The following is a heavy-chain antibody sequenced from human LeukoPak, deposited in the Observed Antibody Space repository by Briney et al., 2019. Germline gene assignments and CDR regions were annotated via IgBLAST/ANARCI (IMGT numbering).Heavy chain of an antibody. D-gene: IGHD3-16*01. V-gene: IGHV3-23*01. CDR1: GFTFSSYA. J-gene: IGHJ4*02. CDR3: AKDQSYAYDY. CDR2: ISGSGGST. Sequence: GGSLRLSCAASGFTFSSYAISWVRQAPGKGLEWVSAISGSGGSTFYADSVKGRFTISRDNSKNTLYLQMNSLRAEDTAVYYCAKDQSYAYDYWGQGTLVTVSS.